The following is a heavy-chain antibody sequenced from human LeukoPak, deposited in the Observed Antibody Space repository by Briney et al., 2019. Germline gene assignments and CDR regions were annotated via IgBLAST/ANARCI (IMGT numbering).Heavy chain of an antibody. D-gene: IGHD5-12*01. CDR3: ATRGYSDYYMDV. Sequence: SEPLSLTCAVYGGSFSGYYWSWIRQPPGKGLEWIGEINHSGSTNYNPSLKSRVTISVDTSKNQFSLKLSSVTAADTAVYYCATRGYSDYYMDVWGKGTTVTGSS. CDR2: INHSGST. J-gene: IGHJ6*03. CDR1: GGSFSGYY. V-gene: IGHV4-34*01.